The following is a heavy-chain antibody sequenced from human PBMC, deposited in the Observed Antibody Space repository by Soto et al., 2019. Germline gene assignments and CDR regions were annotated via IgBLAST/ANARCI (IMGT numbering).Heavy chain of an antibody. Sequence: ASVKVSCKASGGTFSSYAISWVRQAPGQGLEWMGGIIPIFGTANYAQKFQGRVTITADESTSTAYMELSSLRSEDTAVYYCARDYRVVDYYYYYGMDVWGQGTTVTVSS. CDR1: GGTFSSYA. V-gene: IGHV1-69*13. D-gene: IGHD3-3*01. CDR3: ARDYRVVDYYYYYGMDV. J-gene: IGHJ6*02. CDR2: IIPIFGTA.